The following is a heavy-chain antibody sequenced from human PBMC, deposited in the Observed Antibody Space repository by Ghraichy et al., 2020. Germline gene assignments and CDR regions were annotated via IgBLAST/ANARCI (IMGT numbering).Heavy chain of an antibody. CDR1: GYTFTSYA. CDR3: ASQGQRLPFDY. CDR2: INTNTGNP. J-gene: IGHJ4*02. V-gene: IGHV7-4-1*02. Sequence: ASVKVSYKASGYTFTSYAMNWVRQAPGQGLEWMGWINTNTGNPTYAQGFTGRFVFSLDTSVSTAYLQISSLKAEDTAVYYCASQGQRLPFDYWGQGTLVTVSS.